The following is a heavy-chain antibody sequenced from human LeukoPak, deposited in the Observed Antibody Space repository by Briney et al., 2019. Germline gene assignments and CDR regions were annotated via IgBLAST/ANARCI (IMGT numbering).Heavy chain of an antibody. V-gene: IGHV4-38-2*02. Sequence: SETLSLTCIVSGYSITSGYYWGWIRQPPGKGLEWIGSIYHSGDTYYNPSLKSRVTISVDTSKNQFSLKLDSVTAADTAVYYCAREDGSEIHQYYYYYMDVWGKGTTVTISS. CDR1: GYSITSGYY. J-gene: IGHJ6*03. D-gene: IGHD3-10*01. CDR3: AREDGSEIHQYYYYYMDV. CDR2: IYHSGDT.